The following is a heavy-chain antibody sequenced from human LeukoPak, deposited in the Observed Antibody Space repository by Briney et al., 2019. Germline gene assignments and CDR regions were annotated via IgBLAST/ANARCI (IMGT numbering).Heavy chain of an antibody. D-gene: IGHD1-26*01. CDR3: ARQEKSLVGASWGWDPFDI. V-gene: IGHV5-51*01. J-gene: IGHJ3*02. CDR2: IYPGDSDI. CDR1: GYSFTNYW. Sequence: KAGGSLEISCKGSGYSFTNYWIGWGRQVPGKGLEGMGIIYPGDSDIRYSPSFQGQVTISADKSISTAYLQWSSLKASDTAMYYCARQEKSLVGASWGWDPFDIWGQGTMVTVSS.